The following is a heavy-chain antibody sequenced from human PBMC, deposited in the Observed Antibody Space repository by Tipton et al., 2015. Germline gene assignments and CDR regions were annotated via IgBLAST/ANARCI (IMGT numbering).Heavy chain of an antibody. CDR2: MNTDGTNI. CDR1: GFTFRSSW. J-gene: IGHJ3*02. Sequence: GSLRLSCAASGFTFRSSWMAWVRQVPGKGLLWVSLMNTDGTNIGHADSVKGRFIISRDNAKNTLYLEMNSLRVEDTAVYYCARGGVSGGFDMWGQGTMVTVSS. D-gene: IGHD2-8*02. CDR3: ARGGVSGGFDM. V-gene: IGHV3-74*01.